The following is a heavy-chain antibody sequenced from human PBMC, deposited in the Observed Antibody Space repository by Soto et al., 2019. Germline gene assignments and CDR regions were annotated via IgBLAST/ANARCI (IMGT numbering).Heavy chain of an antibody. V-gene: IGHV5-51*01. CDR1: YW. CDR2: IHPGDSDT. J-gene: IGHJ4*01. Sequence: YWSWVRQIPGRGLEWMGIIHPGDSDTRYSPFFQGQVTISADKSISTAYLQWSSLKASDTAMYYCARHWDKDYFDYWGQGTLVTVSS. CDR3: ARHWDKDYFDY. D-gene: IGHD1-26*01.